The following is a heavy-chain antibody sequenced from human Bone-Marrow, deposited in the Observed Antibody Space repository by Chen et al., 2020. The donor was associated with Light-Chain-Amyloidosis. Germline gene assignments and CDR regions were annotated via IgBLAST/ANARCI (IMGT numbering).Heavy chain of an antibody. Sequence: EVQLEQSGPEVKKPGESLKISCKGSGYTFPNYWIGWVRQMPGKGLEWMGVIYPDASDPRSSPSFEGQGPISADKSLTTAYLQWRSLKAAHPALYYCASRRDGYNFDYWGQGTLVTVSS. CDR1: GYTFPNYW. V-gene: IGHV5-51*01. J-gene: IGHJ4*02. D-gene: IGHD5-12*01. CDR3: ASRRDGYNFDY. CDR2: IYPDASDP.